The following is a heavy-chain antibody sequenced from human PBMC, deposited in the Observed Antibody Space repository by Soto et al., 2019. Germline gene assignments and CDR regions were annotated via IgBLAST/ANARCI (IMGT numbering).Heavy chain of an antibody. D-gene: IGHD2-21*02. V-gene: IGHV4-34*01. CDR1: GGSFSGYY. CDR3: ARANPPPVTTIPAFDI. J-gene: IGHJ3*02. CDR2: INHSGST. Sequence: QVQLQQLGAGLLKPSETLSLTCAVYGGSFSGYYWSWIRQPPGKGLEWIGEINHSGSTHYTPTLKSSVTISVDTSKKQFSLKLSSVTAADTAVYYCARANPPPVTTIPAFDIWGQWPMVTVSS.